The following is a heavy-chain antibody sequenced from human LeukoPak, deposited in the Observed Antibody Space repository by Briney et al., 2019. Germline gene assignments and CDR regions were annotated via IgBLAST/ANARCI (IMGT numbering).Heavy chain of an antibody. V-gene: IGHV1-18*01. Sequence: GASVKVSCKASGYTFTSYGISWVRQAPGQGLEWMGWISAYNGNTNYAQKLQGRVTMTTDTSTSTAYMELRSLRSDDTAVYYCARDEARDIVVVPAAIPLDDWGQGTLVTVSS. J-gene: IGHJ4*02. CDR2: ISAYNGNT. D-gene: IGHD2-2*01. CDR3: ARDEARDIVVVPAAIPLDD. CDR1: GYTFTSYG.